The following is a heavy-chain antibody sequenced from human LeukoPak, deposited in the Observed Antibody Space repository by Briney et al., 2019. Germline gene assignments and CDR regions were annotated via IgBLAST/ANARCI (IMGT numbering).Heavy chain of an antibody. J-gene: IGHJ4*02. D-gene: IGHD3-22*01. CDR3: ARDTDYYDSRFFDY. CDR2: IIPIFGTA. V-gene: IGHV1-69*05. Sequence: ASVKVSCKASGGTFSSYAISWVRQAPGQGLEWMGRIIPIFGTANYAQKFQGRVTITTDESTSTAYMELSSLRSEDTAVYYCARDTDYYDSRFFDYWGQGTLVTVSS. CDR1: GGTFSSYA.